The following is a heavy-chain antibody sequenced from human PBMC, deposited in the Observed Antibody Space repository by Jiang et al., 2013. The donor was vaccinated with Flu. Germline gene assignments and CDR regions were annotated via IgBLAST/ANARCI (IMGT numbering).Heavy chain of an antibody. V-gene: IGHV1-69*01. Sequence: GAEVKKPGSSVKVSCKASGGTFSSYAISWVRQAPGQGLEWMGGIIPIFGTANYAQKFQGRVTITADESTSTAYMELSSLRSEDTAVYYCARDKDRHYDSLIDAFDIWGQGTMVTVSS. D-gene: IGHD3-16*01. CDR1: GGTFSSYA. CDR3: ARDKDRHYDSLIDAFDI. J-gene: IGHJ3*02. CDR2: IIPIFGTA.